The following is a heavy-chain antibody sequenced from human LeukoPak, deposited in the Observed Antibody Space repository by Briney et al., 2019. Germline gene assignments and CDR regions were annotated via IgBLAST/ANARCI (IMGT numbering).Heavy chain of an antibody. J-gene: IGHJ4*02. CDR1: AFHFNNFA. CDR2: MTGPADTT. CDR3: AKGAEIDH. V-gene: IGHV3-23*01. Sequence: GGSLSLSCAVSAFHFNNFAMSWGREAPRKGPEWLSAMTGPADTTYYAESVKGRFIISRDYSKSMVYLQMNSLRVEDTAIYYCAKGAEIDHWGQGTLVTVSS.